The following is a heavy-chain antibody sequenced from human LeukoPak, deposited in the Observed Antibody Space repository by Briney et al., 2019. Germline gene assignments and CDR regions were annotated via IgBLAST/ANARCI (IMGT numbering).Heavy chain of an antibody. CDR1: GFTFDDYA. CDR3: AKDTATGIAAAGFRDGMDV. CDR2: ISWNSGGI. J-gene: IGHJ6*02. Sequence: PGGSLRLSCAASGFTFDDYAMHWVRQAPGKGLEWVSGISWNSGGIGYADSVKGRFTISRDNAKNSLYLQMNSLRAEDTALYYCAKDTATGIAAAGFRDGMDVWGQGTTVTVSS. D-gene: IGHD6-13*01. V-gene: IGHV3-9*01.